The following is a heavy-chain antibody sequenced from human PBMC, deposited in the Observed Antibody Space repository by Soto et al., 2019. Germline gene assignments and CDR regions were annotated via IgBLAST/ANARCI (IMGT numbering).Heavy chain of an antibody. CDR2: ISYTVDA. Sequence: PSETLSLTCSVSAGSISRYYWGWVRQSPGEGLEWIAHISYTVDASYNPSLKSRVTISLDTSKNQIALRLMSVTAADTAVYYCVGSLVSRAMESFDYWGQGTLVTVSS. J-gene: IGHJ4*02. CDR1: AGSISRYY. V-gene: IGHV4-59*01. D-gene: IGHD5-18*01. CDR3: VGSLVSRAMESFDY.